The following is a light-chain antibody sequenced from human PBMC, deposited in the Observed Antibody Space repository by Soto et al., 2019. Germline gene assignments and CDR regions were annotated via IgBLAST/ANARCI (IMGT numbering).Light chain of an antibody. V-gene: IGKV3-20*01. J-gene: IGKJ1*01. CDR1: QSVSSSY. CDR3: QQYGSSPTWT. Sequence: EIVLTQSPGTLSLSPGERATLSCRASQSVSSSYLAWYQQKPGQAPRLLIYGASSRATGIPDRFIGSGSGTEFTLTISRLEPEDFAVYYCQQYGSSPTWTFGQGTKVEIK. CDR2: GAS.